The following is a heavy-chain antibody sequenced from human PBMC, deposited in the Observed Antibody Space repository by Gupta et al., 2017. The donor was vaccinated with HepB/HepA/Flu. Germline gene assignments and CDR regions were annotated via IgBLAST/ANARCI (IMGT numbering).Heavy chain of an antibody. CDR2: ISSSSSYI. D-gene: IGHD5-18*01. CDR3: EASRQLWLPNYYYMDV. J-gene: IGHJ6*03. CDR1: GFTFSSYS. V-gene: IGHV3-21*01. Sequence: EVQLVESGGGLVKPGGSLRLSCAASGFTFSSYSMNWVRQAPGKGLGWVSSISSSSSYIYYADSVKGRFTISRDNAKNSLYLQMNSLRAEDTAVYYCEASRQLWLPNYYYMDVWGKGTTVTVSS.